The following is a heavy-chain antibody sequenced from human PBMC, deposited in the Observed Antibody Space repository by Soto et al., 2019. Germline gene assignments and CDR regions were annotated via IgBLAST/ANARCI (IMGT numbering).Heavy chain of an antibody. CDR3: ARGDSSGFYWYVY. V-gene: IGHV1-69*01. CDR2: IVPIFGTP. D-gene: IGHD3-22*01. J-gene: IGHJ4*02. CDR1: GDTSSRYA. Sequence: QVQLVQSGAEVKKPGSSVRVSCKASGDTSSRYAISWVRQAPGQGLEWMGGIVPIFGTPNYAQRFQGRVTITADESTSTAYMELSSLKSEDTAVYYCARGDSSGFYWYVYWGQGTLVTVSS.